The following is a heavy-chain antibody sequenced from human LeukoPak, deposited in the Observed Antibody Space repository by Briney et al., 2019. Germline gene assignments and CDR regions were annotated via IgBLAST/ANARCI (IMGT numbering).Heavy chain of an antibody. Sequence: GASVKVSCKTSGYTFTDYDVHWVRQAPGQGLEWMGWINPNSATTNYAQRLQGRVTFTRDTSLSVAYMELSSLTSEDAAVYFCARGDFGETNTAFDVWGQGTLLAVSS. J-gene: IGHJ3*01. CDR2: INPNSATT. D-gene: IGHD4-17*01. V-gene: IGHV1-8*03. CDR1: GYTFTDYD. CDR3: ARGDFGETNTAFDV.